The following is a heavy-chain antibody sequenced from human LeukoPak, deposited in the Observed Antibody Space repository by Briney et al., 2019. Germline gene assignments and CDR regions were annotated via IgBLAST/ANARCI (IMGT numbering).Heavy chain of an antibody. J-gene: IGHJ4*02. V-gene: IGHV1-24*01. Sequence: ASVKVSCKVSGYTLTELSMHWVRQAPGKGLEWMGGFDPEDGETIYAQKFQGRVTMTEDTSTDTAYMELSSLRSEDTAVYYCATGFNYYDSSGYSGYWGQGTLVTVS. D-gene: IGHD3-22*01. CDR3: ATGFNYYDSSGYSGY. CDR2: FDPEDGET. CDR1: GYTLTELS.